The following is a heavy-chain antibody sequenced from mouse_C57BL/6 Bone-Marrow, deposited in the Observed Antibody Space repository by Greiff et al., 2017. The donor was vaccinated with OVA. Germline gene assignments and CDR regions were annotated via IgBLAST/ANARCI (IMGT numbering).Heavy chain of an antibody. Sequence: EVKLVESGGDLVKPGGSLKLSCAASGFTFSSYGMSWVRQTPDKRLEWVATISSGGSYTYYPDSVKGRFTISRDNAKNTLYLQMSSLKSEDTAMDYCARQGVEGFAYWGQGTLVTVSA. D-gene: IGHD1-1*02. CDR3: ARQGVEGFAY. V-gene: IGHV5-6*01. CDR1: GFTFSSYG. J-gene: IGHJ3*01. CDR2: ISSGGSYT.